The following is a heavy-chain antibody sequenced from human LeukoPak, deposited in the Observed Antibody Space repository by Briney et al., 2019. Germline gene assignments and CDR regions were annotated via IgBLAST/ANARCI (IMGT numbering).Heavy chain of an antibody. CDR2: VNGGGGFT. CDR3: AKSGVGDSLYYYYIDV. V-gene: IGHV3-23*01. CDR1: GFTFNNYA. J-gene: IGHJ6*03. Sequence: PGGSLRLSCAASGFTFNNYAMTWVRQAPGRGLEWVSAVNGGGGFTDYADSVKGRFNISRDNSKNTLYLQMYSLRAEDTAVYFCAKSGVGDSLYYYYIDVWGKGPTVVVSS. D-gene: IGHD1-26*01.